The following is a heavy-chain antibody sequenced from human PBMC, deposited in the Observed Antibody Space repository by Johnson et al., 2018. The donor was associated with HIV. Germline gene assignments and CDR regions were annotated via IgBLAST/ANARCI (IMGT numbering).Heavy chain of an antibody. Sequence: QVQLVESGGGLVQPGRSLRLSCAASGFTFDDYGMSWVRQAPGKGLEWVAVLSYDGSNKYYADSVKGRFTISRDNSKNTLYLQMNSLRAEDTAVYYCRVVTGAFDIWGQGTMVTVSS. CDR2: LSYDGSNK. V-gene: IGHV3-30*03. J-gene: IGHJ3*02. CDR1: GFTFDDYG. D-gene: IGHD4-23*01. CDR3: RVVTGAFDI.